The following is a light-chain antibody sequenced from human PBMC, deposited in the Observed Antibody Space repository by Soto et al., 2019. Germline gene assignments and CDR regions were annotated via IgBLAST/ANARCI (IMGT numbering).Light chain of an antibody. CDR2: GAS. CDR3: QQYGSSSWT. CDR1: QSVSSSY. V-gene: IGKV3-20*01. Sequence: EIVLTQSPGTLSLSPGERATLSCRASQSVSSSYFAWYQQRFGQAPRLLIYGASSRATGIPDRFSGSGSGTDFTLIISSLEPEDSAVYYCQQYGSSSWTFGQGTKVDIK. J-gene: IGKJ1*01.